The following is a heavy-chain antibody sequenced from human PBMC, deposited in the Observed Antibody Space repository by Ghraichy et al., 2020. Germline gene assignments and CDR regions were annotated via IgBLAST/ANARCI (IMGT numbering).Heavy chain of an antibody. J-gene: IGHJ4*02. Sequence: GGSLRLSCAASGFTFSSFAMSWVRQAPGKGLEWVSSLGSGGENTYYADSVKGRFTISRDNSKNTMYLQMNSLSAGDTAVYYCAKLAYNWNDDDYWGQGTLVTVSS. CDR2: LGSGGENT. V-gene: IGHV3-23*01. CDR3: AKLAYNWNDDDY. CDR1: GFTFSSFA. D-gene: IGHD1-1*01.